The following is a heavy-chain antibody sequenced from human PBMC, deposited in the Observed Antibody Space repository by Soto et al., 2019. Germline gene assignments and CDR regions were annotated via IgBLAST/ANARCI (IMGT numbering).Heavy chain of an antibody. CDR2: INPKSGGT. CDR3: ARDLAKGGGSAGFDY. J-gene: IGHJ4*02. D-gene: IGHD1-26*01. CDR1: GYTFTVYY. Sequence: QVQLVQSGAEVKKPGASVNVSCKASGYTFTVYYMHWVRQAPGQGLEWMGWINPKSGGTMYPQKFQGRVTMTWDTSISTGYMALNRLSSAATAVYYCARDLAKGGGSAGFDYWGQGTLVTVSS. V-gene: IGHV1-2*02.